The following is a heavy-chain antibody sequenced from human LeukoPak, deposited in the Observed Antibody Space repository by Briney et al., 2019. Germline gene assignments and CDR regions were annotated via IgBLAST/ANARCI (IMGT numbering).Heavy chain of an antibody. CDR3: VRDIRAGYLDS. D-gene: IGHD6-13*01. V-gene: IGHV3-33*01. CDR1: GFTFRSHG. Sequence: GGSLRLSCAASGFTFRSHGMHWVRQAPGKGLEWAAVIWYDGSHEEYADSVKGRFTISRDNSRNTLSLQMNSLRAEDTAIYYCVRDIRAGYLDSWGQGTLVIVSS. CDR2: IWYDGSHE. J-gene: IGHJ4*01.